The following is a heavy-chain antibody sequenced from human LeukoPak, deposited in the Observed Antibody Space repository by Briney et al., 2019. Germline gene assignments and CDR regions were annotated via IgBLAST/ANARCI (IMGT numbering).Heavy chain of an antibody. V-gene: IGHV4-59*01. Sequence: PSETLSLTCTVSGGSISSYYWSWIRQPPGKGLEWIGYIYYSGSTNYNPSLKSRVTISVDTPKNQSSLKLSSVTAADTAVYYCARVKQLYSNYEGGFDYWGQGTLVTVSS. J-gene: IGHJ4*02. CDR3: ARVKQLYSNYEGGFDY. CDR2: IYYSGST. CDR1: GGSISSYY. D-gene: IGHD4-11*01.